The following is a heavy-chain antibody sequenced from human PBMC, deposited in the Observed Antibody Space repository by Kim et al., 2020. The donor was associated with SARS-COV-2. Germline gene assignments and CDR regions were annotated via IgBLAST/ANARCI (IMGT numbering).Heavy chain of an antibody. CDR1: GYAFTTYA. CDR3: ARDNRQQMVLFYFDS. J-gene: IGHJ4*02. D-gene: IGHD6-13*01. CDR2: LNPGNGNT. Sequence: ASVKVSCKTSGYAFTTYAIHWVRQAPGQRPEWMGWLNPGNGNTKYSQNFQGRVTITRDTSASTAYMELSNLRSEDTAVYYCARDNRQQMVLFYFDSWGQGTLVTVSS. V-gene: IGHV1-3*01.